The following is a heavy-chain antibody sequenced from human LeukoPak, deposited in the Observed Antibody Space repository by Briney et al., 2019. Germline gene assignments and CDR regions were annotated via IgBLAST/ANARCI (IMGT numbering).Heavy chain of an antibody. Sequence: SETLSLTCTVSRGSISSYYWTWIRQPPGKGLEWIGYIYYSGSTKYNPSLQSRVTISVDTSKNQFSLKLTSVTAADTAIYYCARGFAKYSNTWYVSGWFDPWGQGTLVTVSS. CDR2: IYYSGST. J-gene: IGHJ5*02. CDR3: ARGFAKYSNTWYVSGWFDP. D-gene: IGHD6-13*01. V-gene: IGHV4-59*01. CDR1: RGSISSYY.